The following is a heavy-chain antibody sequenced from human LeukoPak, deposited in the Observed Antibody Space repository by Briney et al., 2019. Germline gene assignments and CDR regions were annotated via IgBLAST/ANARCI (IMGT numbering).Heavy chain of an antibody. D-gene: IGHD6-13*01. Sequence: WASVKVSCKVSGYTPTELSMHWVRQAPGKGLEWMGGFDPEDGETIYAQKFQGRVTMTEDTSTDTAYMELSSLRSEDTAVYYCATVSRSSSWFDAFDIWGQGTMVTVSS. CDR2: FDPEDGET. J-gene: IGHJ3*02. CDR3: ATVSRSSSWFDAFDI. V-gene: IGHV1-24*01. CDR1: GYTPTELS.